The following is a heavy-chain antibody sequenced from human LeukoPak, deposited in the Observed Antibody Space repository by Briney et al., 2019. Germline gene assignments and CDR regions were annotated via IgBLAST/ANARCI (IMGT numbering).Heavy chain of an antibody. CDR1: RYTLSSYG. CDR3: TRDPNTYSNYYYMDV. V-gene: IGHV1-18*04. Sequence: ASVKVSCMASRYTLSSYGISWVRQAPGQGLEGMGWISAYNGNTKQAQKLQGRVTMTTDTSTSTAYMELRSLISDDTGVYYCTRDPNTYSNYYYMDVCGKGTTVTVSS. J-gene: IGHJ6*03. D-gene: IGHD4-11*01. CDR2: ISAYNGNT.